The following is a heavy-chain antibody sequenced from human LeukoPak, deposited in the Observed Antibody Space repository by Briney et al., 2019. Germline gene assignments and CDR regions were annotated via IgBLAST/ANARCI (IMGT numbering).Heavy chain of an antibody. J-gene: IGHJ4*02. CDR2: INPNSGGT. V-gene: IGHV1-2*06. CDR1: GYTFTGYY. Sequence: ASVKVSCKASGYTFTGYYMHWVRQAPGQGLEWMGRINPNSGGTNYAQKFQGRVTMTRDTSISTAYVELSRLRSDDTAVYYCARDLLLWFGELSEDSYWGQGTLVTVSS. D-gene: IGHD3-10*01. CDR3: ARDLLLWFGELSEDSY.